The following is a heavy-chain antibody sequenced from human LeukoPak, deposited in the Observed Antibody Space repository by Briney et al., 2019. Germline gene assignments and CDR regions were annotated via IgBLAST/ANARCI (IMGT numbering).Heavy chain of an antibody. Sequence: GGSLRLSCAASGFTVSSNYMSWVREAPGKGLEWVSVIYSGGSAYYADFVKGRFTIPRDNSQNTPYLQMNSLRAEDTAVYYCARVVDTMVRGIIITVGFGGAFDIWGQGTMVTVSS. D-gene: IGHD3-10*01. J-gene: IGHJ3*02. CDR3: ARVVDTMVRGIIITVGFGGAFDI. CDR2: IYSGGSA. CDR1: GFTVSSNY. V-gene: IGHV3-53*01.